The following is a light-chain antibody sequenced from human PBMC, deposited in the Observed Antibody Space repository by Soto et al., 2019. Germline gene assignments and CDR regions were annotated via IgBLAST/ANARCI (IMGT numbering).Light chain of an antibody. J-gene: IGKJ2*01. CDR2: AAS. CDR3: QQYNTDSHT. V-gene: IGKV1-27*01. Sequence: DIQMTQSPSSLSASVGDRVTITCWASQGISNYLAWYQQKPGKVPKLLIYAASTLQSGVPSRFSGSGSGTEFTLTISSLQPADFAIYFCQQYNTDSHTFGQGTKVDIK. CDR1: QGISNY.